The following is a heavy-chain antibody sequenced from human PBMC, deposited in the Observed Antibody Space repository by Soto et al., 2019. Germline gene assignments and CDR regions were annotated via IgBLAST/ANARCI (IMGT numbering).Heavy chain of an antibody. CDR3: ALRAYGGYGGGDAFDI. CDR2: IDPSDSYT. D-gene: IGHD5-12*01. Sequence: GESLTISCKGSGYSFTSYWISWVRQMPGKGLEWMGRIDPSDSYTNYSPSFQGHVTISADKSVSTAYLQWSSLKASDTAMYYCALRAYGGYGGGDAFDIWGQGTRVAVSS. V-gene: IGHV5-10-1*01. CDR1: GYSFTSYW. J-gene: IGHJ3*02.